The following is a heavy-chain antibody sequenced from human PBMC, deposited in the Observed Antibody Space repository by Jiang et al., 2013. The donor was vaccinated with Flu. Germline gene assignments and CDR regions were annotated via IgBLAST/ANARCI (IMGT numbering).Heavy chain of an antibody. V-gene: IGHV4-39*07. CDR2: IYYSGST. D-gene: IGHD5-12*01. CDR3: ARDHGSEGGYDLYYYYGMDV. J-gene: IGHJ6*02. CDR1: GGSISSSSYY. Sequence: CTVSGGSISSSSYYWGWIRQPPGKGLEWIGSIYYSGSTYYNPSLKSRVTISVDTSKNQFSLKLSSVTAADTAVYYCARDHGSEGGYDLYYYYGMDVWGQGTTVTVSS.